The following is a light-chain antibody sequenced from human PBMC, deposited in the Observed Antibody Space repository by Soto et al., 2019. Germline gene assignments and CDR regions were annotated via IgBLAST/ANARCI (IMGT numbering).Light chain of an antibody. CDR3: QAWDNSIVL. CDR1: NLGDKY. J-gene: IGLJ2*01. CDR2: QDF. V-gene: IGLV3-1*01. Sequence: SYELTQPPSVSVSPGQTASITCSGDNLGDKYACWYQQKPGQSPVVVIYQDFMRPSGIPERFSGSNSGNTATLTISGTQALDEADYYCQAWDNSIVLFGGGTKLTVL.